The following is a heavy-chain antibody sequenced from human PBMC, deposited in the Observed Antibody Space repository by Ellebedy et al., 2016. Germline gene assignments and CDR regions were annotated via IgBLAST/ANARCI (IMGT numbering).Heavy chain of an antibody. J-gene: IGHJ5*02. CDR2: IWSDGTTK. CDR1: GFTSNNIG. CDR3: ARDGHIGYYADH. Sequence: GESLKISCSASGFTSNNIGIHWVHQAPGKGLEWLTVIWSDGTTKFYADSVKGRFHVSSDRSKTTFYLQMSSLRVEDTGLYFCARDGHIGYYADHWGQGTLVTVSS. D-gene: IGHD3-3*01. V-gene: IGHV3-33*01.